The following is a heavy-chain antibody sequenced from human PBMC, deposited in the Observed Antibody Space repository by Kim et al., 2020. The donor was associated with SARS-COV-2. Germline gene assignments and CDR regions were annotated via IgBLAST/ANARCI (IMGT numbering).Heavy chain of an antibody. Sequence: GGSLRLSCAASGFTFSSYAMHWVRQAPGKGLEWVAVISYDGSNKYYADSVKGRFTISRDNSKNTLYLQMNSLRAEDTAVYYCARVQSGYSYAGYYFDYWG. V-gene: IGHV3-30*04. CDR1: GFTFSSYA. J-gene: IGHJ4*01. CDR2: ISYDGSNK. D-gene: IGHD5-18*01. CDR3: ARVQSGYSYAGYYFDY.